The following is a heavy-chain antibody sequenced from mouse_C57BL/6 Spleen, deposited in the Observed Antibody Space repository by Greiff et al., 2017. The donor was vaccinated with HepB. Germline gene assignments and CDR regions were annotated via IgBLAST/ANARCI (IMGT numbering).Heavy chain of an antibody. V-gene: IGHV1-82*01. CDR1: GYAFSSSW. D-gene: IGHD2-5*01. CDR2: IYPGDGDT. J-gene: IGHJ1*03. Sequence: QVQLQQSGPELVKPGASVKISCKASGYAFSSSWMNWVKQRPGKGLEWIGRIYPGDGDTNYNGKFKGKATLTADKSSSTAYMQLSSLTSEDSAVYFCARYMSNYEYFDVWGTGTTVTVSS. CDR3: ARYMSNYEYFDV.